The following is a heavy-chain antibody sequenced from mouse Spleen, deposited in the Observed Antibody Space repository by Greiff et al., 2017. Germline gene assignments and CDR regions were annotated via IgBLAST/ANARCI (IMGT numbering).Heavy chain of an antibody. D-gene: IGHD1-1*02. V-gene: IGHV5-9-1*01. Sequence: EVMLVESGGGLVKPGGSLKLSCAASGFTFSSYAMSWVRQTPEKRLEWVATISSGGSYTYYPDSVKGRFTISRDNAKNTLYLQMSSLRSEDTAMYYCARHEGGYAMDYWGQGTSVTVSS. CDR1: GFTFSSYA. CDR2: ISSGGSYT. J-gene: IGHJ4*01. CDR3: ARHEGGYAMDY.